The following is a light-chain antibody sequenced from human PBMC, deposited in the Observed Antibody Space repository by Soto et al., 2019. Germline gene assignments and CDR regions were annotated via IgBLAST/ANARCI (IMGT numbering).Light chain of an antibody. CDR2: EAS. V-gene: IGKV1-5*01. J-gene: IGKJ5*01. CDR3: QQFNSYPIA. Sequence: ISRISADRWASVGERGTNTCRASQSISRWLTWYQQKPGKAPKLLIYEASNLESGVPSRFSGSGSGTEFTLTIGRLHPDDFPTYYCQQFNSYPIAFGQGTQVEIK. CDR1: QSISRW.